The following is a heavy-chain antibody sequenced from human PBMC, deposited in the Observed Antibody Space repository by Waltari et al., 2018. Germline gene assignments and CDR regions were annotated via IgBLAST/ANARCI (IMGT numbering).Heavy chain of an antibody. D-gene: IGHD3-22*01. V-gene: IGHV3-53*01. CDR3: ARVSTMIDSSGYYPYYYYGMDV. J-gene: IGHJ6*02. CDR1: GFTVSSNY. CDR2: IYSGGST. Sequence: EVQLVESGGGLIQPGGSLSLYCEASGFTVSSNYMRWVRQAPGKGLEWVSVIYSGGSTYYADSVKGRFTISRDNSKNTLYLQMNSLRAEDTAVYYCARVSTMIDSSGYYPYYYYGMDVWGQGTTVTVSS.